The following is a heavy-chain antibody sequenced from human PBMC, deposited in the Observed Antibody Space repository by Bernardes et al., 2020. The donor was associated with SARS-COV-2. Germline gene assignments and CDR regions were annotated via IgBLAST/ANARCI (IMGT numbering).Heavy chain of an antibody. V-gene: IGHV3-74*01. D-gene: IGHD3-10*01. CDR2: IDSDGRTT. Sequence: GGSLRLSCAASGFTFSSYWMHWVRQAPGKGLVWVSRIDSDGRTTTYADSVKGRFTVSRDNAKSTLYLQMNSLRAEDTAVYCCARGPTAGIPMAQVDRRFDPWGQGTLVTVSS. CDR3: ARGPTAGIPMAQVDRRFDP. J-gene: IGHJ5*02. CDR1: GFTFSSYW.